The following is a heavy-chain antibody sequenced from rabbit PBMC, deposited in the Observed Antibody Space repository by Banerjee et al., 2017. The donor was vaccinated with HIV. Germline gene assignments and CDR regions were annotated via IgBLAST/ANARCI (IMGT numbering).Heavy chain of an antibody. D-gene: IGHD4-1*01. CDR2: IYAGTGGST. V-gene: IGHV1S45*01. CDR1: GFSFSSSYW. Sequence: QEQLEESGGGLVQPEGSLTLTCTASGFSFSSSYWICWVRQAPGKGLEWIACIYAGTGGSTYYATWAKGRFTISETSSTTVTLQMTSLTAADTATHFCARDLAGVIGWNFNLWGPGTLVTVS. CDR3: ARDLAGVIGWNFNL. J-gene: IGHJ4*01.